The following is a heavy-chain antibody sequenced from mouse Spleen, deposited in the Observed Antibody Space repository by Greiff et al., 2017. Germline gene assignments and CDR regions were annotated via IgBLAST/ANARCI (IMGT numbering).Heavy chain of an antibody. Sequence: EVQLQESGPGLVKPSQSLSLTCSVTGYSITSGYYWNWIRQFPGNKLEWMGYISYDGSNNYNPSLKNRISITRDTSKNQFFLKLNSVTTEDTATYYCAREGPLRRYFDYWGQGTTLTVSS. J-gene: IGHJ2*01. D-gene: IGHD1-1*01. CDR2: ISYDGSN. CDR3: AREGPLRRYFDY. CDR1: GYSITSGYY. V-gene: IGHV3-6*01.